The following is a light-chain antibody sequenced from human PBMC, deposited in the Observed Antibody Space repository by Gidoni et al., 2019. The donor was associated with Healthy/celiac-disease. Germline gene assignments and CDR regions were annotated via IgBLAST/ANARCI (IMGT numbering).Light chain of an antibody. J-gene: IGKJ4*01. CDR1: QSVSSSY. Sequence: EIVLTQSPGTLSLSPGERATLSCRASQSVSSSYLAWYQQKPGQAPRLLIYGASSRATGIPDFTLTISRLGPEDFAVYYCQQYGSSPLTFGGGTKVEIK. V-gene: IGKV3-20*01. CDR2: GAS. CDR3: QQYGSSPLT.